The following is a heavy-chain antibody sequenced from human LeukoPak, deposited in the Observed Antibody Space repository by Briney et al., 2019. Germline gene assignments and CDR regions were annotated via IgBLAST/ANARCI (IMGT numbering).Heavy chain of an antibody. Sequence: ESLKISCKGSGYSFTSYWIGWVRQMPGKGLEWMGIIYPGDSDTRYSPSFQGQVTISADKSINTAYLQWSSLKASDNAVYYCARHPYSSGXXGDYWGQGXXVTXSS. D-gene: IGHD6-19*01. V-gene: IGHV5-51*01. CDR3: ARHPYSSGXXGDY. CDR1: GYSFTSYW. CDR2: IYPGDSDT. J-gene: IGHJ4*02.